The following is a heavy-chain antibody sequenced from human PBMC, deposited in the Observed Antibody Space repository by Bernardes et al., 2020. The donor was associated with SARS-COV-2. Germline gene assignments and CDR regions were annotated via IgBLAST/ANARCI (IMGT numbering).Heavy chain of an antibody. J-gene: IGHJ6*02. CDR3: ATGRWPSSGWAYYYYGMDV. D-gene: IGHD6-19*01. CDR1: GYTLTELS. V-gene: IGHV1-24*01. Sequence: ASMKVSCKVSGYTLTELSMHWVRQAPGKGLEWMGGFDPEDGETIYAQKFQGRVTMTEDTSTDTAYMELSSLRSEDTAVYYCATGRWPSSGWAYYYYGMDVWGQGTTVTVSS. CDR2: FDPEDGET.